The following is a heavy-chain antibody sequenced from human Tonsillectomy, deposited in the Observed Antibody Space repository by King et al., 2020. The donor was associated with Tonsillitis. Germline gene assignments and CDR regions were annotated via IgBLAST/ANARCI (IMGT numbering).Heavy chain of an antibody. V-gene: IGHV3-74*01. CDR3: ARVAYCGGDCYGGAFDY. CDR2: INSDGSST. J-gene: IGHJ4*02. D-gene: IGHD2-21*02. CDR1: GFTFSSYW. Sequence: VQLVESGGGLVQPGGSLRLSCAASGFTFSSYWMHWGRQAPGKGLVWVSRINSDGSSTSYADSVKGRFTISRDNAKNTLYLQMNSLRAEDKAVYYCARVAYCGGDCYGGAFDYWGQGTLVTVSS.